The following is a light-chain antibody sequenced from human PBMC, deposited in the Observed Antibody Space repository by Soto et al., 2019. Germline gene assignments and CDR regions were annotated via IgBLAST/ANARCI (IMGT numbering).Light chain of an antibody. CDR1: NSQIGTNA. CDR3: AAWDDSLNGYV. CDR2: NNN. Sequence: SVLTQPPSASGSPRQRVPSSFFGGNSQIGTNAVNWYQQLPGTAPKLLIYNNNQRPSGVPDRFSGSKSGTSASLAISGLQSEDEADYYCAAWDDSLNGYVFGTGTKVTVL. J-gene: IGLJ1*01. V-gene: IGLV1-44*01.